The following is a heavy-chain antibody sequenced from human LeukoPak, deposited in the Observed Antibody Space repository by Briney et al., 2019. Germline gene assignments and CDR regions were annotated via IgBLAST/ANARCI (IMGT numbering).Heavy chain of an antibody. V-gene: IGHV1-18*01. CDR1: GYTFTSYG. D-gene: IGHD4-17*01. Sequence: ASLKASCKASGYTFTSYGITWVRQAPGKGLEWVGWISPFNGNTDYAQKFQGRVSLTTDTSTNTTYMELKSLRSDDTAVYYCARQGGQLFYYGDTVFPHWGQGTLVTVSS. CDR3: ARQGGQLFYYGDTVFPH. CDR2: ISPFNGNT. J-gene: IGHJ4*02.